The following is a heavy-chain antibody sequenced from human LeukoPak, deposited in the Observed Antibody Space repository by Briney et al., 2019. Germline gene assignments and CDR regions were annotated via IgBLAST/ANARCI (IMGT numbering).Heavy chain of an antibody. CDR2: INHSGST. V-gene: IGHV4-34*01. CDR3: ASQYCSSTSCYTGDVY. D-gene: IGHD2-2*02. Sequence: PSETLSLTCAVYGGSFSGYYWSWIRQPPGKGLEWIGEINHSGSTNYNPSLKSRVTISVDTSKNQFSLKLSSVTAADTAVYYCASQYCSSTSCYTGDVYWGQGTLVTVSS. CDR1: GGSFSGYY. J-gene: IGHJ4*02.